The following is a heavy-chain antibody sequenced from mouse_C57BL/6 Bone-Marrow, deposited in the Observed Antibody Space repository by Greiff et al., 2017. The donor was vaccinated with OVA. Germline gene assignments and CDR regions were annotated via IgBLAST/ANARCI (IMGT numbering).Heavy chain of an antibody. CDR3: ARGTTVGASFDY. CDR1: GFSLTSYG. CDR2: IWSGGRT. Sequence: VQLQQSGPGLVQPSQSLSITCTVSGFSLTSYGVHWVRQSPGKGLEWLGVIWSGGRTAYNAAFISRLSISKDNSKSQVFFKMNSLQADDTAIDYCARGTTVGASFDYWGQGTTLTVSS. J-gene: IGHJ2*01. V-gene: IGHV2-2*01. D-gene: IGHD1-1*01.